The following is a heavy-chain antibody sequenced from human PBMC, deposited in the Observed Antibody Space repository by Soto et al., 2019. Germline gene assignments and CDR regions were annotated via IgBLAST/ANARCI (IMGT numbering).Heavy chain of an antibody. CDR3: ETDLSAETATY. Sequence: ASVKVSCKASGYTFTSYRIIWVRQAPGQGLEWMGWISAYSGNTNYAQKIQGRVTMTTDTSTSTAYMELGSLKSDDTAVYYCETDLSAETATYWGQGTLVTVCS. J-gene: IGHJ1*01. D-gene: IGHD1-1*01. CDR2: ISAYSGNT. V-gene: IGHV1-18*01. CDR1: GYTFTSYR.